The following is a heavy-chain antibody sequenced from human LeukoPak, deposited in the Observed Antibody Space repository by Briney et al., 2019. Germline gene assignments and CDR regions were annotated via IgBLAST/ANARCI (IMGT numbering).Heavy chain of an antibody. CDR3: ARVVADSSGWETLDY. J-gene: IGHJ4*02. CDR1: GFTFDDYA. CDR2: ISWNSASI. V-gene: IGHV3-9*01. Sequence: PGRSLRLSCAASGFTFDDYAMHWVRQAPGQGLEWVSCISWNSASIGYADSVKGRFTISRDNAKNSLYLQMNSLRAEDTAVYYCARVVADSSGWETLDYWGQGTLVTVSS. D-gene: IGHD6-19*01.